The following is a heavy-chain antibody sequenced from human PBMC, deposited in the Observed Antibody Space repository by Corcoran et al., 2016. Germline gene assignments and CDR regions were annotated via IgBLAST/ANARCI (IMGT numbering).Heavy chain of an antibody. V-gene: IGHV2-5*01. J-gene: IGHJ4*02. Sequence: QITLKESGPTLVTPTQTLTLTCTFSGFSLSTSGVGVGWIRQPPGKALEWLALIYWNDDKRYSPSLQSRLTITKDTSKNQVVLTMTNMDPVDTATYYCAHRLSKGEQWLPHHYFDYWGQGTLVTVSS. CDR1: GFSLSTSGVG. CDR3: AHRLSKGEQWLPHHYFDY. CDR2: IYWNDDK. D-gene: IGHD6-19*01.